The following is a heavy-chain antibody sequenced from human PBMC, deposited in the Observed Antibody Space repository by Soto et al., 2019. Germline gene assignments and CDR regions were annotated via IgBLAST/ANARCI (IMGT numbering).Heavy chain of an antibody. D-gene: IGHD6-6*01. CDR3: VRSWFDP. V-gene: IGHV1-69*12. J-gene: IGHJ5*02. CDR1: VGTFSSYA. CDR2: IIPIFGTA. Sequence: QVQLVQSGAEVKKPGSSVKVSCKASVGTFSSYAISWVRQAPGQGLEWMGGIIPIFGTANYAQKFQGRGTITADESTRTAYMEVSSLRSEDTAVYYCVRSWFDPWGQGTLVTVSS.